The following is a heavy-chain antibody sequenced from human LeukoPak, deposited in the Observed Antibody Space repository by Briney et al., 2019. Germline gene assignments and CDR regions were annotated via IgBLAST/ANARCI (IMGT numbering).Heavy chain of an antibody. CDR1: GGSISSGGYY. CDR3: ARDYYGGNPGYYFDH. D-gene: IGHD4-23*01. V-gene: IGHV4-31*03. CDR2: IYFSGST. Sequence: SETLSLTCTVSGGSISSGGYYWSWIRQHPGKGLEWNGCIYFSGSTYYNPSLKSRVTISVDTSNNQFSLQLSSVTAANTAVYYCARDYYGGNPGYYFDHWGQGTLVTVSS. J-gene: IGHJ4*02.